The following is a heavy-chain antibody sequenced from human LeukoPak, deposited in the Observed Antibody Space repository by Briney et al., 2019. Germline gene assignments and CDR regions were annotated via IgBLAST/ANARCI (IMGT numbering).Heavy chain of an antibody. CDR1: GFTFNSYA. J-gene: IGHJ4*02. V-gene: IGHV3-23*01. D-gene: IGHD2-2*01. CDR3: AKEKLGYCSGSSCYSTYYFDY. CDR2: IVGSGAGT. Sequence: GGSLRLTCAASGFTFNSYAMSWVRQAPGKGLEWVSSIVGSGAGTYYADSVKGRFTISRDNSKNTLYLQMKSLRPVDTAVYYCAKEKLGYCSGSSCYSTYYFDYWGQGTLVTVSS.